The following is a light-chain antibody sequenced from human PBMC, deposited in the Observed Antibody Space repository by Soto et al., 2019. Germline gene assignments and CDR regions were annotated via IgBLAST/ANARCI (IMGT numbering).Light chain of an antibody. CDR2: DAS. J-gene: IGKJ1*01. CDR1: QSVSSK. V-gene: IGKV3-15*01. CDR3: QQYNNWPPWT. Sequence: VMTQSPATLSVSPGEGATVSCRASQSVSSKLAWYQQKPGQAPRLLIYDASTRATGVSARFSGSGSGTEFTLTISSLQSEDFAVYYCQQYNNWPPWTFGQGTRVEIK.